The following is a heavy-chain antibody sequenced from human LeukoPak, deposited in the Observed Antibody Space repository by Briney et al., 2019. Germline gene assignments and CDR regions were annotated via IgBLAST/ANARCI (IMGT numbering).Heavy chain of an antibody. D-gene: IGHD3-10*01. CDR1: GFTFSGYA. J-gene: IGHJ4*02. V-gene: IGHV3-23*01. Sequence: AGGSLRLSCAASGFTFSGYAMSWVRQAPGKGLEWVSGISGSNGNTFYADSVKGRFTISRDNSKNTLYLQMNSLRAEDTAVYYCARLWFGEVAFDYWGQGTLVTVS. CDR3: ARLWFGEVAFDY. CDR2: ISGSNGNT.